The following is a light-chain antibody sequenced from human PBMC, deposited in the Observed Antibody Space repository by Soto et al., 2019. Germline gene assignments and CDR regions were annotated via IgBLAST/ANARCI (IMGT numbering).Light chain of an antibody. V-gene: IGKV3-20*01. Sequence: EIVLTQSPGTLSLSPGERATLSCRASQSVNNNYLAWYQQKPGQPPRLLIYGASSRAIGIPDRFSGGGSGTDFTPTISRLEPEDFAVYYCQQYGSSYTFGPGTKVDIK. J-gene: IGKJ3*01. CDR1: QSVNNNY. CDR2: GAS. CDR3: QQYGSSYT.